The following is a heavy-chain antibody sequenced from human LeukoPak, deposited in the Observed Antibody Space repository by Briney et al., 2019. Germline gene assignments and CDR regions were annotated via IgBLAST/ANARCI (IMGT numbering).Heavy chain of an antibody. CDR3: ARDQDSVTIFGVGRNWFDP. CDR2: IRYDGSKK. CDR1: GINISRYG. J-gene: IGHJ5*02. V-gene: IGHV3-30*02. D-gene: IGHD3-3*01. Sequence: GGSLRLSCAASGINISRYGMHWVRQAPGKGLEWVAFIRYDGSKKNYADSVKGRFTISRDNSKNTLYLQMNSLRAEDTAVYYCARDQDSVTIFGVGRNWFDPWGQGTLVTVSS.